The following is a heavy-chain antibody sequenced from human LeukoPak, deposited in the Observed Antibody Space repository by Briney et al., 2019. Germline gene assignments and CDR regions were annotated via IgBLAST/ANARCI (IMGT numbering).Heavy chain of an antibody. D-gene: IGHD2-15*01. CDR2: INPHSGGT. CDR3: AREVGAADSKHFDF. CDR1: GYTFTGYY. V-gene: IGHV1-2*02. Sequence: ASVKVSCKASGYTFTGYYIHWVRQAPGQGLEWMGWINPHSGGTNYAQKFQGRVTMTRDTSISTAYMELGRLRSDDTAVYYCAREVGAADSKHFDFWGQGTLVTVSS. J-gene: IGHJ4*02.